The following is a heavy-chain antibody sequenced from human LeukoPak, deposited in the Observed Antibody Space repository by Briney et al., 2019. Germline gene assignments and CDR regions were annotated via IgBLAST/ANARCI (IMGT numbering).Heavy chain of an antibody. V-gene: IGHV3-30-3*01. CDR2: ISYDGSNK. CDR3: ARESGGGYYDSSGGAFDY. D-gene: IGHD3-22*01. CDR1: GFTFHNFA. Sequence: GGSLRLSCVASGFTFHNFAMHWVRQAPGKGLEWVAVISYDGSNKYYADSVKGRLTISRDNSKNTLYLQMNSLRAEDTAVYYCARESGGGYYDSSGGAFDYWGQGTLVTVSS. J-gene: IGHJ4*02.